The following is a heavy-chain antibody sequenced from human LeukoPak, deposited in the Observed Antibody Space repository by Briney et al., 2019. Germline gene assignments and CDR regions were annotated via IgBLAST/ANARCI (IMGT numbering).Heavy chain of an antibody. V-gene: IGHV3-74*01. J-gene: IGHJ6*04. CDR2: INADESIT. CDR3: AELGITMIGGV. CDR1: GFTFSAYY. Sequence: GSLRLSCAASGFTFSAYYMHWVRQAPGKGLVWVSHINADESITQYADSVKGRFTISRDNAKNTLYLQMNSLRAEDTAVYYCAELGITMIGGVWGKGTTVTISS. D-gene: IGHD3-10*02.